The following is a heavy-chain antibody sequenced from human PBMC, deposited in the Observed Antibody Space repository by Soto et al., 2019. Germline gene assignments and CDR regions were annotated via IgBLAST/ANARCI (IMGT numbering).Heavy chain of an antibody. J-gene: IGHJ5*02. CDR1: GFTLSGSG. CDR3: AKAAVDTAINWFDP. V-gene: IGHV3-30*18. D-gene: IGHD5-18*01. Sequence: QVHLVESGGGVVQPGRSLRLSCAASGFTLSGSGMHWVRQAPGQGLEWVAVISFDGSYEYYADSVKGRFTISRDISKNTLYLQMSSLRAEDTAVYYCAKAAVDTAINWFDPWGQGTLVTVSS. CDR2: ISFDGSYE.